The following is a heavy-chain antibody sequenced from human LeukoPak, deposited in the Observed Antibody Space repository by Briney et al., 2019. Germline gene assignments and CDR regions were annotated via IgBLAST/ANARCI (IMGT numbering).Heavy chain of an antibody. V-gene: IGHV6-1*01. CDR1: GDSFSSNNGA. J-gene: IGHJ4*02. Sequence: PXQTLSLTCAVSGDSFSSNNGAWNWIRQSPSRGLEWLVRTYYRSKVYNDYAESLISRITISPVTSKNQFSLQLYSVTPEDTAVYYCARDVGTTGWHTFDYWGQGTLVTVSS. CDR3: ARDVGTTGWHTFDY. D-gene: IGHD3-9*01. CDR2: TYYRSKVYN.